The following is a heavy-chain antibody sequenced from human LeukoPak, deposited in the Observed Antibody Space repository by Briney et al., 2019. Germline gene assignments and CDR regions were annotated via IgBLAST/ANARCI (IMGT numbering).Heavy chain of an antibody. Sequence: PSETLSLTCTVSGGSISSGSYYWSWIRQPAGKGLEWIGRIYTSGSTNYNPSLKSRVTISVDTSKNQFSLKLSSVTAADTAVYYCARFLPSTALEYSSSRDGNYYMDVWGKGTTVTVSS. D-gene: IGHD6-6*01. CDR3: ARFLPSTALEYSSSRDGNYYMDV. J-gene: IGHJ6*03. V-gene: IGHV4-61*02. CDR2: IYTSGST. CDR1: GGSISSGSYY.